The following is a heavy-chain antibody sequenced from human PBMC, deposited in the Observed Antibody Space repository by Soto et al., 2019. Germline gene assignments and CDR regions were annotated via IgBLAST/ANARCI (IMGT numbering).Heavy chain of an antibody. CDR2: ISWNSGSI. CDR3: AKSRDYYGSGSFDY. Sequence: EVQLVESGGGLVQPGRSLRLSCAASGFTFDDYAMHWVRQAPGKGLEWVSGISWNSGSIGYADSVKGRFTISRDNAKNALYLQMNSLRAEDTAVYYCAKSRDYYGSGSFDYWGQGTLVTVSS. V-gene: IGHV3-9*01. J-gene: IGHJ4*02. D-gene: IGHD3-10*01. CDR1: GFTFDDYA.